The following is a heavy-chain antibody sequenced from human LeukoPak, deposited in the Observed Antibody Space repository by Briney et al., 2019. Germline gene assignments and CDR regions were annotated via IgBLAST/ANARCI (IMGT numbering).Heavy chain of an antibody. CDR1: GGSISSGGFY. Sequence: PSETLSLTCTVSGGSISSGGFYWSWVRQHPGKGLEWIGYIFYSGSTYYNPSLKSRISISVDTSKNQFSLKLSSVTAADTAVYYCARGELLYDYWGQGTLVTVSS. CDR3: ARGELLYDY. J-gene: IGHJ4*02. D-gene: IGHD2-15*01. V-gene: IGHV4-30-4*01. CDR2: IFYSGST.